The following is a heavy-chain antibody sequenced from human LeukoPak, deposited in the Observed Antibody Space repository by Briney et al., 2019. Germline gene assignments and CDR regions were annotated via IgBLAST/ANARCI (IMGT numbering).Heavy chain of an antibody. Sequence: PGGSLRLSCAASGFTFSSYSMNWVRQAPGKGLEWVSSISSSSSYIYYADSVKGRFTISRDNAKNSLYLQMNSLRAEDTAVYYCARDRSSTIVDYFDYWGQGTLVTVSS. J-gene: IGHJ4*02. CDR2: ISSSSSYI. CDR3: ARDRSSTIVDYFDY. V-gene: IGHV3-21*01. CDR1: GFTFSSYS. D-gene: IGHD6-13*01.